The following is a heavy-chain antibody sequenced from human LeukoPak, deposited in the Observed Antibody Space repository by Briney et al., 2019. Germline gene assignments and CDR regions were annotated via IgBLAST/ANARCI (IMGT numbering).Heavy chain of an antibody. J-gene: IGHJ4*02. CDR3: ARHVAGYRAYGDYAYFDY. V-gene: IGHV4-59*08. D-gene: IGHD4-17*01. CDR1: GGSISSYY. Sequence: SETLSLTCTVSGGSISSYYWSWIRQPPGKGLEWIGYIYYSGSTNYNPSLKSRVTISVDTSKNQFSLKLSSVTAADTAVYYCARHVAGYRAYGDYAYFDYWGQGTLVTVSS. CDR2: IYYSGST.